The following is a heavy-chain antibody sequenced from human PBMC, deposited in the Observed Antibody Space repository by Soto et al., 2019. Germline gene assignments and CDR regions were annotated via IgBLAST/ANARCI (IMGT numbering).Heavy chain of an antibody. J-gene: IGHJ3*02. Sequence: KPSETLSLTCTVSGGSISSSSYYWGWIRQPPGEGLEWIGSIYYSGSTYYNPSLKSRVTISVDTSKNQFSLKLSSVTAADTAVYYCARHTRGGYDAFDIWGQGTMVTVSS. CDR3: ARHTRGGYDAFDI. D-gene: IGHD3-22*01. V-gene: IGHV4-39*01. CDR2: IYYSGST. CDR1: GGSISSSSYY.